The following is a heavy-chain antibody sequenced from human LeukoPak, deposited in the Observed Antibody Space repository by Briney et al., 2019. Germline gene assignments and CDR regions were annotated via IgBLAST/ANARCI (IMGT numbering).Heavy chain of an antibody. CDR3: AGPSGYYYDSSGSIAVDY. D-gene: IGHD3-22*01. Sequence: GGSLRLSCAASGFTFSSYSMTWVRQAPGKGLEWVSSISSSSSYIYYADSVKGRFTISRDNAKNSLYLQMNSLRAEDTAVYYCAGPSGYYYDSSGSIAVDYWGQGTLVTVSS. J-gene: IGHJ4*02. CDR1: GFTFSSYS. V-gene: IGHV3-21*01. CDR2: ISSSSSYI.